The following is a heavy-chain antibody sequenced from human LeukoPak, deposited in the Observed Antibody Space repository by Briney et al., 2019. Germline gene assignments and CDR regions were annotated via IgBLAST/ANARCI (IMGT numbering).Heavy chain of an antibody. CDR1: GGSFSGYY. D-gene: IGHD5-24*01. CDR3: ARGQMGEMAID. V-gene: IGHV4-34*01. Sequence: PSETLSLTCAVYGGSFSGYYWSWIRQPPGKGLEWIGEINHSGSTNYNPSLKSRVTISVDTSKNQFSLKLSSVTAADTAVYYCARGQMGEMAIDWGQGTLVTVSS. J-gene: IGHJ4*02. CDR2: INHSGST.